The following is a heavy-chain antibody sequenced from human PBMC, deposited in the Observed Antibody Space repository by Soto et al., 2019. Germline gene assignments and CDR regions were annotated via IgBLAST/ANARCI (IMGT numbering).Heavy chain of an antibody. Sequence: GGSLRLSCAASGFTFSSYSMNWVRQAPGKGLEWVSYISSSSSTIYYADSVKGRFTLSRDNAKNSLYLQMNSLRAEDTAVYYCARDYGEMATYFDYWGQGTLVTVSS. CDR2: ISSSSSTI. D-gene: IGHD5-12*01. CDR3: ARDYGEMATYFDY. V-gene: IGHV3-48*01. CDR1: GFTFSSYS. J-gene: IGHJ4*02.